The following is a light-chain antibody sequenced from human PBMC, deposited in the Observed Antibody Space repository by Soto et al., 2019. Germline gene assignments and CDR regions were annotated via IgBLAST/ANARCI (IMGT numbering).Light chain of an antibody. CDR3: QQYYSYPPWA. Sequence: AILMTQSPSSLSSSTGDRFTITCGSSQGISSYLAWYQQKPGKAPKLLIYAASTLQSGVPSRFSGSGSGTDFTLTISCLQSEDFATYYCQQYYSYPPWAFGQGTKVDIK. CDR2: AAS. J-gene: IGKJ1*01. CDR1: QGISSY. V-gene: IGKV1-8*01.